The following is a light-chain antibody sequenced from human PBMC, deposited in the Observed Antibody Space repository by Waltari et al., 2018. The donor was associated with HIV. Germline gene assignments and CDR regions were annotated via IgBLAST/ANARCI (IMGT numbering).Light chain of an antibody. CDR3: QQRSNWPPLLT. V-gene: IGKV3-11*01. CDR2: EAS. CDR1: QRISNY. J-gene: IGKJ4*01. Sequence: EIVLTQSPATLSLSPGASAPIYSRASQRISNYLAWSQQKPGQAPRLLLFEASNRATGIPARFSGSGSGTDFTLTISSLEPEDFAVYYCQQRSNWPPLLTFGGGTKVEIK.